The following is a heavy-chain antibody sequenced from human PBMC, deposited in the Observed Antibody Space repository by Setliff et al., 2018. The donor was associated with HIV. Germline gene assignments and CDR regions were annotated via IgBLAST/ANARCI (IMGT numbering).Heavy chain of an antibody. CDR1: GYTFTNYA. CDR3: AREGQWLAVYYYYMDV. Sequence: ASVKVSCKASGYTFTNYAIHWVRQAPGQTLEWMGWINAGNGNTKYSQKFQGRVTITRDTSASTAYMDLSSLRSEDTAVYYCAREGQWLAVYYYYMDVWGKGTTVTVSS. CDR2: INAGNGNT. D-gene: IGHD6-19*01. J-gene: IGHJ6*03. V-gene: IGHV1-3*01.